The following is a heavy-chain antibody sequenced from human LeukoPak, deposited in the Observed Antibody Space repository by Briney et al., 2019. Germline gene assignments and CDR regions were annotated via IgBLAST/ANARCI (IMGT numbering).Heavy chain of an antibody. CDR2: IWYDGSNK. CDR3: ARDQDSSGWYYTLDY. J-gene: IGHJ4*02. V-gene: IGHV3-33*01. Sequence: PGGSLRLSCAASGFTFSSYGMLWVRQAPGKGLEWVAVIWYDGSNKYYADSVKGRFTISRDNSKNTLYLQMNSLRAEDTAVYYCARDQDSSGWYYTLDYWGQGTLVTVSS. D-gene: IGHD6-19*01. CDR1: GFTFSSYG.